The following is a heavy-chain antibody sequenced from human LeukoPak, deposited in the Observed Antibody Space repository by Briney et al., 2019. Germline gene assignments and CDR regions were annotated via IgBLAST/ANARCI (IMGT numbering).Heavy chain of an antibody. CDR2: ISSGGVCNDGTT. J-gene: IGHJ3*02. D-gene: IGHD5-18*01. CDR1: GFTVSSNY. V-gene: IGHV3-66*04. CDR3: ARRELLGYSYGLRTFNI. Sequence: GGSLRLSCAASGFTVSSNYMSWVRQAPGKGLEWVAVISSGGVCNDGTTNYGDSVKGRFTISRDNSKNTLYLQMNSLRAEDTAVYYCARRELLGYSYGLRTFNIWGQGTTVTVSS.